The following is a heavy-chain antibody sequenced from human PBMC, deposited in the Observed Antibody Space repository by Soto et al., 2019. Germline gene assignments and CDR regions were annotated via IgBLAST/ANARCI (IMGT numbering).Heavy chain of an antibody. CDR2: IYTSGST. D-gene: IGHD3-10*01. J-gene: IGHJ6*02. Sequence: PSETLSLTCTVSGGSLSSYYWSWIRQPAGKGLEGIGRIYTSGSTNYNPSLKSRVTMSGDTSKNQFSLKLSSVTAADTAVYYCARTYTNYYGSGRGEDHYGMDVWGQGTTVTVSS. CDR3: ARTYTNYYGSGRGEDHYGMDV. V-gene: IGHV4-4*07. CDR1: GGSLSSYY.